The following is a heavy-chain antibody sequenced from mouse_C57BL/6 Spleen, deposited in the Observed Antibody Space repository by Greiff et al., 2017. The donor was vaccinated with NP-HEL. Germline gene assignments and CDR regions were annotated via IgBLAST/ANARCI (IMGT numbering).Heavy chain of an antibody. D-gene: IGHD2-3*01. Sequence: VKVVESGPELVKPGASVKISCKASGYAFSSSWMNWVKQRPGKGLEWIGRIYPGDGDTNYNGKFKGKATLTADKSSSTAYMQLSSLTSEDSAVYFCARLLDAMDYWGQGTSVTVSS. CDR3: ARLLDAMDY. CDR2: IYPGDGDT. CDR1: GYAFSSSW. J-gene: IGHJ4*01. V-gene: IGHV1-82*01.